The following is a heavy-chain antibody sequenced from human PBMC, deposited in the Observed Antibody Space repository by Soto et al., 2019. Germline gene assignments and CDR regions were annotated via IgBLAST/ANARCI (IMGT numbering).Heavy chain of an antibody. Sequence: SETLSLTCAVYGGSFSGYYWSWIRQPPGKGLEWIGEINHSGSTNYNPSLKSRVTISVDTSKNQFSLKLSSVTAADTAVYYCARGGLTRIAAATRGPDFDYWGQGTLVTVSS. D-gene: IGHD6-13*01. J-gene: IGHJ4*02. V-gene: IGHV4-34*01. CDR2: INHSGST. CDR1: GGSFSGYY. CDR3: ARGGLTRIAAATRGPDFDY.